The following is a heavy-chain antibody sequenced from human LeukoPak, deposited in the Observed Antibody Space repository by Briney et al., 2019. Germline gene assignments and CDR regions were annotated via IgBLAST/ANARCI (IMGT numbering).Heavy chain of an antibody. D-gene: IGHD3-22*01. J-gene: IGHJ4*02. V-gene: IGHV3-30*18. CDR1: GFTFSSYG. CDR3: AEYDSSGYYYGAAFDY. Sequence: GGSLRLSCAASGFTFSSYGMHWVRQAPGEGLEWVAVISYDGSNKYYADSVKGRFTISRDNSKNTLYLQMNSLRAEDTAVYYCAEYDSSGYYYGAAFDYWGQGTLVTVSS. CDR2: ISYDGSNK.